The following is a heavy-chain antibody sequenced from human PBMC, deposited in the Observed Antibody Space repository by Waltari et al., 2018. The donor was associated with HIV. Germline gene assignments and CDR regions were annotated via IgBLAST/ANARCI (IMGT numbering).Heavy chain of an antibody. J-gene: IGHJ4*02. V-gene: IGHV1-2*02. Sequence: LVQSGAEVKKPGASVKVSCKASGYTFTGYYIHWVRQAPGQGLEWMGWINPNSGGTNYAQNFQGRVTMTRDTSISTAYMELSRLRSDDTAVYYCATPSYDSSGYYSAGSEFDYWGQGTLVTVSS. D-gene: IGHD3-22*01. CDR2: INPNSGGT. CDR3: ATPSYDSSGYYSAGSEFDY. CDR1: GYTFTGYY.